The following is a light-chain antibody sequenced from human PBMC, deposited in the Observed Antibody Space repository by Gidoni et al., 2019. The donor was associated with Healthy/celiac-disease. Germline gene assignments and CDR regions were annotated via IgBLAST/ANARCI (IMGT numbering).Light chain of an antibody. CDR2: WAS. J-gene: IGKJ1*01. Sequence: IVMTQSPDSLAVSLGERATINCKSRQSVLYSSNNKNYLAWYQQKPGQPPKLLIYWASTRESGVPDRCSGSGSGTDFTLTISSLQAEDVAVYYCQQYYRTPRTFGQGTKVEIK. CDR1: QSVLYSSNNKNY. CDR3: QQYYRTPRT. V-gene: IGKV4-1*01.